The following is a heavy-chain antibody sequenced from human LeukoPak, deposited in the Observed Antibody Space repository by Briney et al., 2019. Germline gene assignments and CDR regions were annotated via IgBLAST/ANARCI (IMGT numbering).Heavy chain of an antibody. J-gene: IGHJ6*03. Sequence: GGSLRLSCAASGFTVSSNYMSWVRQAPEKGLEWVSVIYSGGSTYYADSVKGRFTISRDNSKNTLYLQMNSLRAEDAAVYYCARAWGYYYYMDVWGKGTTVTVSS. CDR2: IYSGGST. V-gene: IGHV3-53*01. CDR3: ARAWGYYYYMDV. D-gene: IGHD2-15*01. CDR1: GFTVSSNY.